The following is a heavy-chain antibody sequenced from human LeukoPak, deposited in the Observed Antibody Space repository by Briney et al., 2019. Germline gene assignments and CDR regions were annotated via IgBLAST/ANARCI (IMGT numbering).Heavy chain of an antibody. CDR3: ARGDSSGYTFLFDY. V-gene: IGHV1-2*02. CDR2: INPNSGGT. D-gene: IGHD3-22*01. Sequence: ALVKVSCKASGYTFTGYYIHWVRQAPRQGLEWMGWINPNSGGTNYAQKFQGRVTMTRDTSISTAYMELSRLTSDDTAVYYCARGDSSGYTFLFDYGGQGTLVTVSS. CDR1: GYTFTGYY. J-gene: IGHJ4*02.